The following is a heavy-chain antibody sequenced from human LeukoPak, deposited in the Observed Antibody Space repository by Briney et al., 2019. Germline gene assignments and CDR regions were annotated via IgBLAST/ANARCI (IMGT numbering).Heavy chain of an antibody. J-gene: IGHJ4*02. Sequence: SETLPLTCAVYGGSFSGYYWSWIRQPPGKGLEWIGEINHSGSTNYNPSLKSRVTISVDTSKNQFSLKLSSVTAADTAVYYCARDYYGSGTRLPPFDYWGQGTLVTVSS. V-gene: IGHV4-34*01. D-gene: IGHD3-10*01. CDR2: INHSGST. CDR1: GGSFSGYY. CDR3: ARDYYGSGTRLPPFDY.